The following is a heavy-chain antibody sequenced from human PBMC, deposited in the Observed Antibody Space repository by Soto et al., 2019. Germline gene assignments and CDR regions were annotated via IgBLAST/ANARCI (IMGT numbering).Heavy chain of an antibody. J-gene: IGHJ6*03. CDR3: ARDRGLYYYYYMDV. D-gene: IGHD3-10*01. CDR1: GGSIRSYY. Sequence: LSRTCTVSGGSIRSYYWSWIRGPPGKGLEWIGYIYYSGSTNYNPSLKSRVTISVDTSKNQFSLKLSSVTAADTAVYYCARDRGLYYYYYMDVWGKGTTVTVSS. CDR2: IYYSGST. V-gene: IGHV4-59*01.